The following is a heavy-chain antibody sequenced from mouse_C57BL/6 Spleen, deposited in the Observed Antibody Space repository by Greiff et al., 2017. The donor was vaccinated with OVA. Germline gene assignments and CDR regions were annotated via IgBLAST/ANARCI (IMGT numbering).Heavy chain of an antibody. Sequence: QVQLQQSGAELMKPGASVKLSCKATGYTFTGYWIEWVKQRPGHGLEWIGESLPGSGSTNYNEKFKGKATFTADTSSNTAYMQLSSLTTEDSAIYYCARGPFYYGSSYWYFDVWGTGTTVTVSS. CDR2: SLPGSGST. J-gene: IGHJ1*03. CDR3: ARGPFYYGSSYWYFDV. D-gene: IGHD1-1*01. CDR1: GYTFTGYW. V-gene: IGHV1-9*01.